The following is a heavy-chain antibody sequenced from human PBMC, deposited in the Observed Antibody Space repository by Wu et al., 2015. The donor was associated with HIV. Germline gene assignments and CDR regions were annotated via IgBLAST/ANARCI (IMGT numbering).Heavy chain of an antibody. J-gene: IGHJ6*02. D-gene: IGHD2-2*01. Sequence: QVQLVQSGAEVKKPGASVKVSCKASGYTFTSYGISWVRQAPGQGLEWMGWINPNSGGTNYAQKFQGRVTMTRDTSISTAYMELRNLRSEDTAVYYCARDHQGRRDVWGQGTTVTVSS. V-gene: IGHV1-2*02. CDR1: GYTFTSYG. CDR3: ARDHQGRRDV. CDR2: INPNSGGT.